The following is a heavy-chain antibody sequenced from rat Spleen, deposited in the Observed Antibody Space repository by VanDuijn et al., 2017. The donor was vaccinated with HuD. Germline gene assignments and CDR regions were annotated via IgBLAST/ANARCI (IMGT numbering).Heavy chain of an antibody. D-gene: IGHD1-7*01. CDR3: VRDGGMYPYGVMDV. V-gene: IGHV2-4*01. CDR2: MWSGGST. Sequence: QVQLKESGPNLVQPSQTLSLTCTVSGFSLTSNGISWVRQPPGKGPEWMGIMWSGGSTDYNSALTSRLSISRDTSKNQVFLKMNSLQSEDTATYSCVRDGGMYPYGVMDVWGQGASVTVSS. CDR1: GFSLTSNG. J-gene: IGHJ4*01.